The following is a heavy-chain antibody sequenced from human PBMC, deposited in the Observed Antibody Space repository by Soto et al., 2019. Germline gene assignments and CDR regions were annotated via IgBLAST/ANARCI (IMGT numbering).Heavy chain of an antibody. Sequence: PSETLSLTCTVSGGSISSSSYYWGWIRQPPGKGLEWIGSIYYSGSTYYNPSLKSRVTISVDTSKNQFSLKLSSVTAADTAVYYCARQTDIVLMVYANYFDYWGQGXLVTVSS. D-gene: IGHD2-8*01. CDR1: GGSISSSSYY. V-gene: IGHV4-39*01. CDR3: ARQTDIVLMVYANYFDY. J-gene: IGHJ4*02. CDR2: IYYSGST.